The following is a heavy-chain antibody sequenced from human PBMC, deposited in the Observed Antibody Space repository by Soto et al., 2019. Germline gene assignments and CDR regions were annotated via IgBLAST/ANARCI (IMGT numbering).Heavy chain of an antibody. Sequence: GESLKISCKGSGYSFTSYWIGWVRQMPGKGLEWMGIIYPGDSDTRYSPSFQGQVTISADKSISTAYLQWSSLKASDTAMYYCARQFSDSSSSPLYYYGMDVWGQGTTVTVSS. V-gene: IGHV5-51*01. CDR3: ARQFSDSSSSPLYYYGMDV. D-gene: IGHD6-6*01. CDR2: IYPGDSDT. J-gene: IGHJ6*02. CDR1: GYSFTSYW.